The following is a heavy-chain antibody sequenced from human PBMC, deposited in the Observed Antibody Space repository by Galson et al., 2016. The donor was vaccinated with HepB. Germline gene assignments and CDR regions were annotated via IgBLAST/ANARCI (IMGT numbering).Heavy chain of an antibody. Sequence: SLRLSCAASGFTLSNSAMSWVRQAPGKGLEWVSAMSDSGGSTYYADSVKGRFTISRDNSKNTLYLQMNSLGAEDTAIYYCAVRYSNIWYFQHWGRGTLVSVSS. CDR1: GFTLSNSA. CDR2: MSDSGGST. V-gene: IGHV3-23*01. CDR3: AVRYSNIWYFQH. D-gene: IGHD6-13*01. J-gene: IGHJ1*01.